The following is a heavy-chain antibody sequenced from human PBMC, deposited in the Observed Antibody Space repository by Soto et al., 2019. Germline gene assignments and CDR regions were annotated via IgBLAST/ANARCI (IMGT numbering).Heavy chain of an antibody. D-gene: IGHD6-19*01. CDR2: TYYRSNWRH. Sequence: SQTRSLTFAISGDSVSSNTAAWNWIRSSPSRVLEWLGRTYYRSNWRHDYAVSVKSRITVNPDTSKNHFSLQLNSVTPDDTAVYYCARGVAGSGFDLWGQGPLITFST. CDR3: ARGVAGSGFDL. CDR1: GDSVSSNTAA. V-gene: IGHV6-1*01. J-gene: IGHJ4*02.